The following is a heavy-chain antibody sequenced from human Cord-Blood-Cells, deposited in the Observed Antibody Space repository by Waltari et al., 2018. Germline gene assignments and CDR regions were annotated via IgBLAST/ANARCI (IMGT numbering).Heavy chain of an antibody. J-gene: IGHJ3*02. V-gene: IGHV1-18*04. D-gene: IGHD3-3*01. CDR3: SSFYYDFWSGSPDAFDI. Sequence: QVQLLQSGAEVKKRGASVKVYCKASGYTFTSYGIGWVRRAHGRGLEWMGWISAYNGNTNYEQKLQGRVTMTTGTPTSTAYMELRSLRSDDTAVYYCSSFYYDFWSGSPDAFDIWGQGTMVTVSS. CDR1: GYTFTSYG. CDR2: ISAYNGNT.